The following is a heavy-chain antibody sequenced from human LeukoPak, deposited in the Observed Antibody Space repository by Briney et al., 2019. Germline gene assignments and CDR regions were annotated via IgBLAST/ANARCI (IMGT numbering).Heavy chain of an antibody. CDR1: GFTFSSHW. V-gene: IGHV3-74*01. D-gene: IGHD2-2*01. J-gene: IGHJ4*02. Sequence: GGSLRLSCAVSGFTFSSHWTRWVRQAPGKGLVWVSHIKSDGTSTNYADSVKGRFTISRDNAKNTLFLQMNSLRAEDTAVYYCGRDGVPAAADYWGQGTLVTVSS. CDR2: IKSDGTST. CDR3: GRDGVPAAADY.